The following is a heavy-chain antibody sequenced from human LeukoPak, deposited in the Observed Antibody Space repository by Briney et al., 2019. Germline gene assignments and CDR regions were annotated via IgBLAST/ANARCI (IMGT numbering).Heavy chain of an antibody. CDR2: ISGSGDTT. CDR3: AKRVGGVNTFDY. Sequence: GGSLRLSCAASGFTFSSYAMSWVRQAPGKGLEWVSVISGSGDTTYYADSVKGRFTISRDNSKNTLYLRVNSLRAEDTAVYYCAKRVGGVNTFDYWGQGTLVTVSS. D-gene: IGHD3-16*01. J-gene: IGHJ4*02. CDR1: GFTFSSYA. V-gene: IGHV3-23*01.